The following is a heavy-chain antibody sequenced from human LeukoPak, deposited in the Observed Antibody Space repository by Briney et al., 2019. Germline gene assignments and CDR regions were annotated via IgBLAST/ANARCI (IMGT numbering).Heavy chain of an antibody. CDR2: ISYDGSNK. V-gene: IGHV3-30-3*01. J-gene: IGHJ5*02. D-gene: IGHD3-9*01. CDR1: GFTFSSYA. CDR3: ARGRARLVLYRGFDP. Sequence: GRSLRLSCAASGFTFSSYAMHWVRQAPGQGLEWVAVISYDGSNKYYADSVKGRFTISRDNSKNTLYLQMNSLRAEDTAVYYCARGRARLVLYRGFDPWGQGTLVTVSS.